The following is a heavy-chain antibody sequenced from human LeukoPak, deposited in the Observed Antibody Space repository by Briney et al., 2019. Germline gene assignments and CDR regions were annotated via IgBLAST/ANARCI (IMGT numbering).Heavy chain of an antibody. CDR3: ARVGYYDRASVDY. V-gene: IGHV1-2*02. CDR2: INPHSGGT. D-gene: IGHD3-22*01. CDR1: GCTFTGYY. Sequence: ASVKVSCKASGCTFTGYYMNWVRQAPGQGLEWMGWINPHSGGTNYAQKFQGRVTKTRDTSISTAYMELSRLRSDDTAGYYCARVGYYDRASVDYWGQGTLVTVSS. J-gene: IGHJ4*02.